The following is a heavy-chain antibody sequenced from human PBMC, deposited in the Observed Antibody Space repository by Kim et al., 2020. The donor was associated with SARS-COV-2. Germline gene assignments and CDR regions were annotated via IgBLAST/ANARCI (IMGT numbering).Heavy chain of an antibody. V-gene: IGHV3-23*01. J-gene: IGHJ4*02. CDR1: GFTFSSYA. Sequence: GGSLRLSCAASGFTFSSYAMSWVRQAPGKGLEWVSAISGSGGSTYYADSVKGRFTISRDNSKNTLYLQMNSLRAEDTAVYYCAKDGVRGDYAWEYYFDYWGQGTLVTVSS. CDR2: ISGSGGST. D-gene: IGHD4-17*01. CDR3: AKDGVRGDYAWEYYFDY.